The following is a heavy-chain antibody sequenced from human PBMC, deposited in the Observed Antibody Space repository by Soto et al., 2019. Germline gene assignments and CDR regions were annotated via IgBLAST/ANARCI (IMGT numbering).Heavy chain of an antibody. D-gene: IGHD3-22*01. J-gene: IGHJ4*02. V-gene: IGHV4-59*02. CDR2: MHYTGFS. CDR1: GDSVTSHY. CDR3: ASFRYYYDSSGYYGPYFDY. Sequence: SETLSLTCSFSGDSVTSHYLTWIRQSPEKGLEWIGYMHYTGFSHYNPSLKSRVTISVDTSKNQFTLQLTSVTAADTAVYYCASFRYYYDSSGYYGPYFDYWGQGTLVTVSS.